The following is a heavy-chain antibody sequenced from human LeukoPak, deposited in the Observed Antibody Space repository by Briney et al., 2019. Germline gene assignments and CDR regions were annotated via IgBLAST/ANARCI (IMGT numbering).Heavy chain of an antibody. D-gene: IGHD4-17*01. V-gene: IGHV4-59*12. Sequence: SETLSLTCTVSGGSISSYYWSWIRQPPGKGLEWIGYIYYSGSTYYNPSLKSRVTISVDTSKNQFSLKLSSVTAADTAVYYCARDSYGDYGTDYWGQGTLVTVSS. CDR1: GGSISSYY. CDR3: ARDSYGDYGTDY. J-gene: IGHJ4*02. CDR2: IYYSGST.